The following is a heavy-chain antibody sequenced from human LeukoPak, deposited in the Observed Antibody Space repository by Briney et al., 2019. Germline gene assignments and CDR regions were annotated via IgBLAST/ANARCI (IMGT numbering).Heavy chain of an antibody. CDR2: IRGSGGST. V-gene: IGHV3-23*01. CDR3: AKLLRGRTRPLGSGSYYGGWFDP. J-gene: IGHJ5*02. D-gene: IGHD3-10*02. CDR1: GFTFSSYA. Sequence: GGSLRLSCAASGFTFSSYAMSWVRQAPGKGLEWVSAIRGSGGSTYYADSVKGRFTISRDNSKNTLYLQMNSLRAEDTAVYYCAKLLRGRTRPLGSGSYYGGWFDPWGQGTLVTVS.